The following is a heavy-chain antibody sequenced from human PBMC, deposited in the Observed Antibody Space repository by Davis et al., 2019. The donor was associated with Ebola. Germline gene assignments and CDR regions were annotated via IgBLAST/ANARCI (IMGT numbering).Heavy chain of an antibody. D-gene: IGHD1-26*01. CDR2: INAGNGNT. CDR3: ATEPFNSGSYYNY. Sequence: SVTVPRQPSGYTLTRYALHRVRQAPGQRLEWMGWINAGNGNTKYSQKFQGRVTITRDTSASTAYMELSSLRSEDTAVYYCATEPFNSGSYYNYWGQGTLVTVSS. V-gene: IGHV1-3*01. J-gene: IGHJ4*02. CDR1: GYTLTRYA.